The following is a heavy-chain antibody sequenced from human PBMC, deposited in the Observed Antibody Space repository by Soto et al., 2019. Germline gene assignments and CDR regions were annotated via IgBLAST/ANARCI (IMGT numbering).Heavy chain of an antibody. V-gene: IGHV1-69*01. J-gene: IGHJ6*02. CDR1: GGTFSSYA. CDR2: IIPIFGTA. CDR3: AREGTGGNSYYYYGMDV. Sequence: QVQLVQSGAEVKKPGSSVKVSCKASGGTFSSYAISWVRQAPGQGLEWMGGIIPIFGTANYAQKFQGRVTITADESTSTAYMELGSLRSEDTAVYYCAREGTGGNSYYYYGMDVWGQGTTVTVSS. D-gene: IGHD2-21*02.